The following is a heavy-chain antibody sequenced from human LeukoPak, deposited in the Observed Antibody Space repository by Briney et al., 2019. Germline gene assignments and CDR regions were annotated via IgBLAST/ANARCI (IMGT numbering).Heavy chain of an antibody. CDR1: VYTFTDYY. CDR2: INPNSGDT. Sequence: ASLKVSCKAFVYTFTDYYMHWGRQTPGHGLEWRVGINPNSGDTQYAQKFQGRVTMARDTSISTAYMELSRLRSDDTAVYYCATQRGSYLWGTDFDYWGQGTLVTVSS. V-gene: IGHV1-2*02. D-gene: IGHD3-16*01. J-gene: IGHJ4*02. CDR3: ATQRGSYLWGTDFDY.